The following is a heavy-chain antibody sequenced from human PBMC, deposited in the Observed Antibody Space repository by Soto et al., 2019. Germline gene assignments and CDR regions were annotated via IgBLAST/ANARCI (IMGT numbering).Heavy chain of an antibody. CDR3: AREDDGGDRDYYGLDV. J-gene: IGHJ6*02. V-gene: IGHV4-59*12. Sequence: ETLSLTCTVSGDSISSYYWSWIRQPPGKGLEWIGYIYYSGSTNYNPSLKSRVTISVDTSKNQFSLQLSSVTAADTAVYFCAREDDGGDRDYYGLDVWGQGTTVTVSS. D-gene: IGHD2-21*02. CDR1: GDSISSYY. CDR2: IYYSGST.